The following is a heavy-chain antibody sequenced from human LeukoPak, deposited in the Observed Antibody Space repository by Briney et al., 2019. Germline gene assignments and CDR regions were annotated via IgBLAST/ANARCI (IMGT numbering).Heavy chain of an antibody. CDR2: ISAVNGDK. CDR1: GYTFSDEG. CDR3: LGDISTTVFDS. D-gene: IGHD4-11*01. V-gene: IGHV1-18*01. J-gene: IGHJ5*01. Sequence: GASVKVSCKTSGYTFSDEGIVWVRQAPGQGFEWVGWISAVNGDKKSSRKVQGRLALTTDITTSTAFMELTSLRSDDTALYYCLGDISTTVFDSWGQGTLVTASS.